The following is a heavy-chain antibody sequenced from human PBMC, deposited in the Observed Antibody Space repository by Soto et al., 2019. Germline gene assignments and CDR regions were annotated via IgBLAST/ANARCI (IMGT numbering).Heavy chain of an antibody. J-gene: IGHJ4*02. V-gene: IGHV1-46*01. CDR3: ARDQVVVALDY. CDR1: GYTFTSYY. D-gene: IGHD3-22*01. CDR2: INPSGGST. Sequence: ASVKVSCKASGYTFTSYYIHWVRQAPGQGLEWMGIINPSGGSTSYAQKFQGRVTMTRDTSTSTVYMELSSLRSEDTAVYYCARDQVVVALDYWGQGTLVTVSS.